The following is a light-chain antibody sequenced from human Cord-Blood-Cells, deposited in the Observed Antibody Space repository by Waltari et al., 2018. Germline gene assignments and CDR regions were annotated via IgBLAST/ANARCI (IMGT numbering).Light chain of an antibody. Sequence: QSVLTQPPSASGTPGQRVTISCSGSGSNIGSNYVYWYQQLPGTAPKLLIYRNKQRPSGVPDRFSGSKSGTSASLAISGLRSEDEADYYCAAWDDSLSGQWVFGGGTKLTVL. CDR1: GSNIGSNY. V-gene: IGLV1-47*01. CDR2: RNK. CDR3: AAWDDSLSGQWV. J-gene: IGLJ3*02.